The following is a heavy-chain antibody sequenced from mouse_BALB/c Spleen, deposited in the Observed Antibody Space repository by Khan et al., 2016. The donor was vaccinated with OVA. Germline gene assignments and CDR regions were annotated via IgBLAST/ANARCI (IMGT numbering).Heavy chain of an antibody. CDR2: INPSNYYT. Sequence: QVQLQQSGAELARPGASVKMSCKASGYIFTSYTMHWVRQRPGQAPEWIGHINPSNYYTNYNQNFKDKATLIVDKSSSTAYMQLKSLKSAESAVDYCVREGAYHRSDGWFAYWGQGTLVTVSA. CDR1: GYIFTSYT. D-gene: IGHD2-14*01. V-gene: IGHV1-4*01. J-gene: IGHJ3*01. CDR3: VREGAYHRSDGWFAY.